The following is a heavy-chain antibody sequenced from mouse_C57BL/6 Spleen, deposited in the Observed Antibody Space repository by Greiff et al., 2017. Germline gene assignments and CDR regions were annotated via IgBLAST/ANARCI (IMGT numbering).Heavy chain of an antibody. CDR1: GYTFTDYE. V-gene: IGHV1-15*01. J-gene: IGHJ2*01. CDR2: IDPETGGT. CDR3: TRSGSSYYYFDY. D-gene: IGHD1-1*01. Sequence: VQLQQSGAELVRPGASVTLSCKASGYTFTDYEMHWVKQTPVHGLEWIGAIDPETGGTAYNQKFKGKAILTADKSSSTAYMELRSLTSEDSAVYYCTRSGSSYYYFDYWGQGTTLTVSS.